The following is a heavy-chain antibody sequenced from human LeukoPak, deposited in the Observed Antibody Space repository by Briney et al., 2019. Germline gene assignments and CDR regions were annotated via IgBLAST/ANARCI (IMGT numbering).Heavy chain of an antibody. CDR3: ARGKVVVVPAAIGPVDTAMVYPFDY. J-gene: IGHJ4*02. V-gene: IGHV3-33*01. CDR2: IWYDVSNK. Sequence: GRSLRLSCAASGFTFSSYGMHWVRQAPGKGLEWVAVIWYDVSNKYYADSVKGRFTISRDNSKNTLYLQMNSLRAEDTAVYYCARGKVVVVPAAIGPVDTAMVYPFDYWGQGTLVTVSS. CDR1: GFTFSSYG. D-gene: IGHD2-2*02.